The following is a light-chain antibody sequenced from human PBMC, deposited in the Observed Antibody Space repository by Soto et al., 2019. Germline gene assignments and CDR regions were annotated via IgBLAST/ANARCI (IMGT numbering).Light chain of an antibody. CDR1: QGIRNY. Sequence: DIQMTQSPTSLSASVGDRVTITCRASQGIRNYVACYQQIPGKAPKLLIYAASTLQSGVPSRFSGSGSGTDFTRTINGLQPDDVETYSCQKYSSVPVFGPGTKVEIK. CDR3: QKYSSVPV. CDR2: AAS. J-gene: IGKJ3*01. V-gene: IGKV1-27*01.